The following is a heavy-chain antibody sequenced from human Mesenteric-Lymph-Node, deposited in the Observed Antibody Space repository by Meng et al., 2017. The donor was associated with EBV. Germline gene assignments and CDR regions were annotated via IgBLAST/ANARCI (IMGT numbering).Heavy chain of an antibody. J-gene: IGHJ5*01. CDR3: ARRSIREGVGIDT. CDR2: INHRGST. D-gene: IGHD3-10*01. CDR1: GGSFSGYY. Sequence: VQRPRWGVGLLKPSETLSLTCAVYGGSFSGYYWNWIRQPPGKGLEWIGEINHRGSTNYNPSLKSRVTISVDTSKNQFSLRLHPVTAADTAVYYCARRSIREGVGIDTWGHGTLVTVSS. V-gene: IGHV4-34*01.